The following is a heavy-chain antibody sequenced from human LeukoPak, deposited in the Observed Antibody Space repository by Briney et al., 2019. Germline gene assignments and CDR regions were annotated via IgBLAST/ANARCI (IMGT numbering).Heavy chain of an antibody. Sequence: GGSLRLSCAASGFTFSSYGVHWDRQAPGKGLEWVAVIWYDGSKKYYADSVKGRFTISRDNSKNTLYLQMNSLRPEDTAVYHCARDLIVVDDAFDIWGQGTMVTVSS. CDR2: IWYDGSKK. D-gene: IGHD3-22*01. CDR1: GFTFSSYG. V-gene: IGHV3-33*01. CDR3: ARDLIVVDDAFDI. J-gene: IGHJ3*02.